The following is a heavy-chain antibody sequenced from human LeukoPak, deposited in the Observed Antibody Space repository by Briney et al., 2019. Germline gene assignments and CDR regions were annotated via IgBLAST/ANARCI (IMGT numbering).Heavy chain of an antibody. J-gene: IGHJ4*02. V-gene: IGHV4-39*01. CDR1: GGSIRSSSYY. CDR3: AGQVVAAAGTGYFDY. D-gene: IGHD6-13*01. CDR2: IYYSGST. Sequence: SETLSLTCTVSGGSIRSSSYYWGWIRQPPGKGLEWIGSIYYSGSTYYNASLKSRGTISVDTSKNQFSLKLNSVTAADTAVYFCAGQVVAAAGTGYFDYWGQGTLVTVSS.